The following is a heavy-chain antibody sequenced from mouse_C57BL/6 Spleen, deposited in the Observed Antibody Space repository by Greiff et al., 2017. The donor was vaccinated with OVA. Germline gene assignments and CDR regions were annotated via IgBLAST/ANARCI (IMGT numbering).Heavy chain of an antibody. CDR2: IDPSDSYT. CDR1: GYTFPSYW. D-gene: IGHD1-1*01. Sequence: VQLQQPGAELVMPGASVKLSCKASGYTFPSYWMHWVKQRPGQGLEWIGEIDPSDSYTNYNQKFKGKSTLTVDKSSSTAYMQLSSLTSEDSAVYYCARGHYYGSSNYFDYWGQGTTLTVSS. CDR3: ARGHYYGSSNYFDY. J-gene: IGHJ2*01. V-gene: IGHV1-69*01.